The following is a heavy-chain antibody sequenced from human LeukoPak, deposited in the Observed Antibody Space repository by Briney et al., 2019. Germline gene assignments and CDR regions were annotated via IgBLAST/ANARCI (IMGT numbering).Heavy chain of an antibody. D-gene: IGHD3-22*01. CDR3: AKDIGTMIVVVIVN. CDR2: ISSSSSYI. J-gene: IGHJ4*02. V-gene: IGHV3-21*04. CDR1: GFTFSSYS. Sequence: GGSLRLSCAASGFTFSSYSMNWVRQAPGKGLEWVSSISSSSSYIYYADSVKGRFTISRDNAKSSLYLQMNSLRAEDTAVYYCAKDIGTMIVVVIVNWGQGTLVTVSS.